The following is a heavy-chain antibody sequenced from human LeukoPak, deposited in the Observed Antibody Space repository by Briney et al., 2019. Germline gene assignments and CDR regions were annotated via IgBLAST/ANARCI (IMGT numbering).Heavy chain of an antibody. CDR3: AKYGGSGWVIDY. D-gene: IGHD6-19*01. CDR1: GGSISNNY. J-gene: IGHJ4*02. CDR2: IYYTGGT. V-gene: IGHV4-59*08. Sequence: PSETLSLTCTVSGGSISNNYWTWTRQPPGKGLEYIGYIYYTGGTNYNPSLKSRVTISVDTSKNQFSLKLSSVTAADTAVYFCAKYGGSGWVIDYWGQGTLVTVSS.